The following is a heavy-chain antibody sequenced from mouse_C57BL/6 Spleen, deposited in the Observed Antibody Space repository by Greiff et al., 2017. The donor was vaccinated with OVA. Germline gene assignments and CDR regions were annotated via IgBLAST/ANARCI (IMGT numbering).Heavy chain of an antibody. CDR2: IDPSDSYT. J-gene: IGHJ3*01. D-gene: IGHD1-1*01. CDR3: ARRDYGSSYGGCAY. Sequence: QVQLQQPGAELVRPGTSVKLSCKASGYTFTSYWMHWVKQRPGQGLEWIGVIDPSDSYTNYNQKSKGKATLTGDTSSSTPYMQLSSLTSEDSAVYYCARRDYGSSYGGCAYWGQGTLVTVSA. V-gene: IGHV1-59*01. CDR1: GYTFTSYW.